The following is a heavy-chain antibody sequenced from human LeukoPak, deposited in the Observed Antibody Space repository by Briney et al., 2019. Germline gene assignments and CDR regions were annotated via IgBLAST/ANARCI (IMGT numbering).Heavy chain of an antibody. D-gene: IGHD3-22*01. Sequence: GGSLRLSCAASGFTFSSYGMHRVRQAPGKGLEWVAVISYDGSNKYYADSVKGRFTISRDNSKNTLYLQMNSLRAEDTAVYYCASPFITMIVPPPGDYWGQGTLVTVSS. V-gene: IGHV3-30*03. CDR2: ISYDGSNK. CDR1: GFTFSSYG. J-gene: IGHJ4*02. CDR3: ASPFITMIVPPPGDY.